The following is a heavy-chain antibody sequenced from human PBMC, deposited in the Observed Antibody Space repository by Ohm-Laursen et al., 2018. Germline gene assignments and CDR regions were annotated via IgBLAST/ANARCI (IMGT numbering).Heavy chain of an antibody. J-gene: IGHJ4*02. CDR2: IYPGDSDT. V-gene: IGHV5-51*01. Sequence: ESLRISCKGSGYSFTSYWIGWVRQMPGKGLEWMGIIYPGDSDTRYSPSFQGQITISADKSISTAYLQWSSLKASDTAMYYCARRGAYYDSSGYFGGVDYWGQGTLVTVSS. CDR1: GYSFTSYW. CDR3: ARRGAYYDSSGYFGGVDY. D-gene: IGHD3-22*01.